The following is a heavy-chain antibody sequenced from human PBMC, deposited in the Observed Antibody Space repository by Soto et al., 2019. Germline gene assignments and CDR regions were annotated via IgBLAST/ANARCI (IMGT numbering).Heavy chain of an antibody. CDR2: IYYSGST. Sequence: SETLSLTCTVSGGSISSGDYYWSWIRQPPGKGLEWIGYIYYSGSTYYNPSLKSRVTISVDTSKNQFSLKLSSVTAADTAVYYCARVAAAGIIDYWGQGTLVTVS. V-gene: IGHV4-30-4*01. CDR1: GGSISSGDYY. CDR3: ARVAAAGIIDY. J-gene: IGHJ4*02. D-gene: IGHD6-13*01.